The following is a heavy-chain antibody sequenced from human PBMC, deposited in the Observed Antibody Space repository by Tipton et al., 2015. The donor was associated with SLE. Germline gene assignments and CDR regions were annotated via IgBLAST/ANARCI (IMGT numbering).Heavy chain of an antibody. CDR2: INHSGST. CDR1: GGTFSGYY. D-gene: IGHD3-10*01. J-gene: IGHJ4*02. CDR3: ARGLRVRGTRD. V-gene: IGHV4-34*01. Sequence: LRLSCAVYGGTFSGYYWSWIRQPPGKGLEWIGEINHSGSTNYNPSLKSRVTISVDTSKNQFSLKLSSVTAADTAVYYCARGLRVRGTRDWGQGTLVTVSS.